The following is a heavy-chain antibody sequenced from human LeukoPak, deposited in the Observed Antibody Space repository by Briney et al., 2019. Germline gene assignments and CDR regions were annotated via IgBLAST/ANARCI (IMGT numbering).Heavy chain of an antibody. J-gene: IGHJ3*02. Sequence: PGGSLRLSCAASGFTFSSYWMSWVRQAPGKGLEWVANIKQDGSEKYYVDSVKGRFTISRDNAKNSLYLQMNSLRAEDTAVYYCARVKTTVTTRDPFDIWGQGTMVTVSS. CDR1: GFTFSSYW. CDR3: ARVKTTVTTRDPFDI. CDR2: IKQDGSEK. V-gene: IGHV3-7*01. D-gene: IGHD4-17*01.